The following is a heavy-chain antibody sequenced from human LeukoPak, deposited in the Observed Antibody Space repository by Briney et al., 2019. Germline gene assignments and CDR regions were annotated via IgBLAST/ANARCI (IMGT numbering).Heavy chain of an antibody. D-gene: IGHD4-11*01. CDR3: ASPDYSNYDAFDI. V-gene: IGHV1-69*06. Sequence: SVKVSCKASGGTFSSYAISWVRQAPGQGLEWMGGIIPIFGTANYAQKFQGRVTITADKSTSTAYMELSSLRSEDTAVYYCASPDYSNYDAFDIWGQGTMVTVSS. CDR1: GGTFSSYA. CDR2: IIPIFGTA. J-gene: IGHJ3*02.